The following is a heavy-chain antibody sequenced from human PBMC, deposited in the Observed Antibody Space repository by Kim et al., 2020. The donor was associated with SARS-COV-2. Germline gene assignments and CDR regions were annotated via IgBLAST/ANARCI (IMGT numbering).Heavy chain of an antibody. Sequence: SETLSLTCAVYGGSFSGYYWSWIRQPPGKGLEWIGEINHSGSTNYNPSLKSRVTISVDTSKNQFSLKLSSVTAADTAVYYCARVRPRCGGDCYPNWFDPWGQGTLVTVSS. D-gene: IGHD2-21*02. CDR2: INHSGST. J-gene: IGHJ5*02. V-gene: IGHV4-34*01. CDR3: ARVRPRCGGDCYPNWFDP. CDR1: GGSFSGYY.